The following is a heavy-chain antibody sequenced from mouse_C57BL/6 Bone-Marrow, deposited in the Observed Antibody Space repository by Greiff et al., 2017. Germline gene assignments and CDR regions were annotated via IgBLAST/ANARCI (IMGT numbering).Heavy chain of an antibody. D-gene: IGHD1-1*01. J-gene: IGHJ1*03. CDR3: ARGGYGSSWGFDV. CDR1: GYTFTDHT. CDR2: IYPRDGSP. V-gene: IGHV1-78*01. Sequence: QVTLKESDAELVKPGASVKISCKVSGYTFTDHTIHWMKQRPEPGLEWIGYIYPRDGSPKYNEKFKGKATLTADKSSSTAYMQLNSLTSEGSAVYFCARGGYGSSWGFDVWGTGTTVTVSS.